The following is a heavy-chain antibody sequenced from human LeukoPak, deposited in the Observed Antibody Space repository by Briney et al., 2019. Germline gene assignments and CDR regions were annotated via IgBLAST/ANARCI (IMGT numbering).Heavy chain of an antibody. D-gene: IGHD2-2*01. CDR3: GGYCSSTSCCIGGIDY. CDR2: IYYSGST. CDR1: GGSISSGDYY. Sequence: SQTLSLTCTVSGGSISSGDYYWRWLRQPPGKGLEWIGYIYYSGSTYYNPSLKSRVTISVDTSKNQFSLKLSSVTAADTAVYHCGGYCSSTSCCIGGIDYWGQGTLVTVSS. J-gene: IGHJ4*02. V-gene: IGHV4-30-4*08.